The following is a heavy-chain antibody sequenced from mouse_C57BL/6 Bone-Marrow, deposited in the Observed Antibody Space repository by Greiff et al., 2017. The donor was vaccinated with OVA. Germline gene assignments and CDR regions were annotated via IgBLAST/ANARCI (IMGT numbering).Heavy chain of an antibody. CDR3: ARGNGSSYAMDY. D-gene: IGHD1-1*01. Sequence: VQLVESGAELARPGASVKLSCKASGYTFTSYGISWVKQRTGQGLEWIGEIYPRSGNTYYNEKFKGKATLTADKSSSTAYMELRSLTSEDSAVYFCARGNGSSYAMDYWGQGTSVTVSS. V-gene: IGHV1-81*01. CDR1: GYTFTSYG. J-gene: IGHJ4*01. CDR2: IYPRSGNT.